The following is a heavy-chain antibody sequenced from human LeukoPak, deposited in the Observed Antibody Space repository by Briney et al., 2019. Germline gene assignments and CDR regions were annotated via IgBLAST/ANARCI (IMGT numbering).Heavy chain of an antibody. J-gene: IGHJ4*02. CDR2: ISYDASNK. D-gene: IGHD3-9*01. Sequence: GRSLRLSCAASGFVFSKYAMHWVRQAPGKGLEWLAVISYDASNKDYADSVKGRFTISRDNSKNTLYLQMNSLRAEDTAVYYCARSLLRYFDYTDYWGQGTLVTVSS. V-gene: IGHV3-30-3*01. CDR3: ARSLLRYFDYTDY. CDR1: GFVFSKYA.